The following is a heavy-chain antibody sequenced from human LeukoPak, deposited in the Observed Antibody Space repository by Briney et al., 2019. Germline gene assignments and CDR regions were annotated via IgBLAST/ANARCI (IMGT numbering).Heavy chain of an antibody. D-gene: IGHD3-3*01. CDR1: GYTLTELS. CDR3: ATAGRITNFGVAPYDFDY. CDR2: FDPEDGEA. Sequence: ASVKVSCKASGYTLTELSMHWVRQAPGKGLEWMGGFDPEDGEAIYAQKFQGRVTMTEDTSTDTAYMELSSLRSEDTAVYYCATAGRITNFGVAPYDFDYWGQGTLVTVSS. J-gene: IGHJ4*02. V-gene: IGHV1-24*01.